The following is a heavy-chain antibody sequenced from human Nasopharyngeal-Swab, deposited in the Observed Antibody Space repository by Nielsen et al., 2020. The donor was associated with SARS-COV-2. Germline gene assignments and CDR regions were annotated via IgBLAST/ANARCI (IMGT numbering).Heavy chain of an antibody. Sequence: WVRQAPGQGLEWVGRVIPILATANYARKFQDRVTITADKATNTAYMELSSLRSEDTAIYYCATIYHFHSGGFSFQYWGQGTLVTVSS. J-gene: IGHJ4*02. V-gene: IGHV1-69*08. CDR3: ATIYHFHSGGFSFQY. CDR2: VIPILATA. D-gene: IGHD3-22*01.